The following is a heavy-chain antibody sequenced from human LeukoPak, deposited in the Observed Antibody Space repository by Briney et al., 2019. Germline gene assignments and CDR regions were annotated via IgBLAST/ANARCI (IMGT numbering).Heavy chain of an antibody. CDR1: GFTFSSYE. CDR2: ISSSGSTI. V-gene: IGHV3-48*03. J-gene: IGHJ4*02. CDR3: ARVSRDIVGVVAADNFDY. Sequence: PGGSLRLSCAASGFTFSSYEMNWVRQAPGKGLEWVSYISSSGSTIYYADSVKGRFTISRDNAKNSLYLQMNSLRAEDTAVYYYARVSRDIVGVVAADNFDYWGQGTLVTVSS. D-gene: IGHD2-15*01.